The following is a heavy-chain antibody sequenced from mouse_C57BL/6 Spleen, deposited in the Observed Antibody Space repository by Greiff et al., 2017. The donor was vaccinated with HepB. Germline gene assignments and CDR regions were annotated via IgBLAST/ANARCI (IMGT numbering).Heavy chain of an antibody. V-gene: IGHV1-55*01. CDR1: GYTFTSYW. Sequence: QVQLQQPGAELVKPGASVKMSCKASGYTFTSYWITWVKQRPGQGLGWIGDIYPGSGSTNYNEKFKSKATLTVDTSSSTAYMQLSSLTSEDSAVYYCAREGKNSSGYFDYWGQGTTLTVSS. D-gene: IGHD3-2*02. CDR2: IYPGSGST. CDR3: AREGKNSSGYFDY. J-gene: IGHJ2*01.